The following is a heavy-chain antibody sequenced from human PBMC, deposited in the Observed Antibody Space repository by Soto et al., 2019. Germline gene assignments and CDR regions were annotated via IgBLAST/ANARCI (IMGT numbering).Heavy chain of an antibody. CDR3: SCVREKNYGSGSSIRFDA. D-gene: IGHD3-10*01. CDR2: IYYSETT. CDR1: GGSISSYY. V-gene: IGHV4-59*01. J-gene: IGHJ5*02. Sequence: PSEPLSLTCTVSGGSISSYYWSWIRQPPGKGLEWIGYIYYSETTNSNSSLNSRVTISVYTSKYHFSLKLSSVSAADTAVYFCSCVREKNYGSGSSIRFDAWGQGTLVTVSS.